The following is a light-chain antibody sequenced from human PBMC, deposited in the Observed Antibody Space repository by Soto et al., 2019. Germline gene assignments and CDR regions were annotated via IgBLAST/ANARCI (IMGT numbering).Light chain of an antibody. V-gene: IGKV1-12*01. J-gene: IGKJ3*01. CDR1: QGISSW. Sequence: DIQMTQYPSSVSASVGDSVTITCRASQGISSWLAWYQQKPGKAPKLLIYAASSLQSGVPSRFSGSGCGTDFNLTVSCLQREDFATYYCQHANSFPFTFGPRPKVDIK. CDR3: QHANSFPFT. CDR2: AAS.